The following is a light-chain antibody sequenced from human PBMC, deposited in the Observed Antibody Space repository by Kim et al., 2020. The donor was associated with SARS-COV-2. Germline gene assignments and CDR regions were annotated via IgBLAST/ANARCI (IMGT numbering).Light chain of an antibody. CDR2: AAS. CDR1: QGISNY. CDR3: HKYYTFPRA. V-gene: IGKV1-27*01. Sequence: SASVGDSVTITCRASQGISNYLAWYQQKPGQVPKLLIYAASVLQSGVPSRFSGSGSGTDFTLTISSLLPEDVATYYCHKYYTFPRAFGQGTRVEI. J-gene: IGKJ1*01.